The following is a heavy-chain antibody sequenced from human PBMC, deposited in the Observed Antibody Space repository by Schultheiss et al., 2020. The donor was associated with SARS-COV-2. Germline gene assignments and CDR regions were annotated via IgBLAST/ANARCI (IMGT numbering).Heavy chain of an antibody. CDR3: ARDRPGYDSSGRFDY. D-gene: IGHD3-22*01. V-gene: IGHV3-23*01. CDR1: GFTFGDYA. Sequence: GGSLRLSCTASGFTFGDYAMSWFRQAPGKGLEWVSAISGSGGSTYYADSVKGRFTISRDNSKNTLYLQMNSLRAEDTAVYYCARDRPGYDSSGRFDYWGQGTLVTVSS. J-gene: IGHJ4*02. CDR2: ISGSGGST.